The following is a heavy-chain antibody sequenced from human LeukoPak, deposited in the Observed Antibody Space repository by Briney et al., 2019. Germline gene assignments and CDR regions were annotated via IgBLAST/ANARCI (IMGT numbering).Heavy chain of an antibody. Sequence: SETLSLTCTVSGGSISSYYWSWFRQPPGKGLEWIGYIYYSGSTNYNPSLKSRVTISVDTSKNQFSLKLSSVTAADTAVYYCARDSPPDYWGQGTLVTVSS. J-gene: IGHJ4*02. V-gene: IGHV4-59*01. CDR1: GGSISSYY. CDR2: IYYSGST. CDR3: ARDSPPDY.